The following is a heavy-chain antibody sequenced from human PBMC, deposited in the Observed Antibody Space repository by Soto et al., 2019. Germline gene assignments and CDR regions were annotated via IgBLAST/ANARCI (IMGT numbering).Heavy chain of an antibody. Sequence: EVQLLESGGGLVQPGGSLRLSCAASGFSFSTYAMSWVRQAPGKGLEWVSGISAGGGNTFYADSVRGRFTISRDNSKKKLVPQINRPEGGDTAFYYCVEDSEDPLPGRVDPRGQGTLVTVSS. J-gene: IGHJ5*02. CDR3: VEDSEDPLPGRVDP. CDR1: GFSFSTYA. V-gene: IGHV3-23*01. CDR2: ISAGGGNT.